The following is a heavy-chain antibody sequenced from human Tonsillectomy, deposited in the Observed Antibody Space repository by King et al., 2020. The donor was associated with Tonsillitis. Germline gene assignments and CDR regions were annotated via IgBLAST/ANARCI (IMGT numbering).Heavy chain of an antibody. J-gene: IGHJ4*02. V-gene: IGHV4-38-2*02. Sequence: VQLQESGPGLVKSSETLSLTCNVSGYSISSGNYWGWIRQSPGRGLEWIGNVYHTGNTSYNPSLKSRVDISVDTSKNQFSLKVKSVTAADTAVYYCVREGGVALNYFDWGQGTLITVSS. D-gene: IGHD3-3*01. CDR1: GYSISSGNY. CDR3: VREGGVALNYFD. CDR2: VYHTGNT.